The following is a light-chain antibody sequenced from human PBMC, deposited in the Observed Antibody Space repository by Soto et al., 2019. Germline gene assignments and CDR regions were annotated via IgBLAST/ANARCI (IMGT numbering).Light chain of an antibody. J-gene: IGKJ5*01. V-gene: IGKV1-9*01. CDR1: QSISSY. CDR3: QQLTSYPRST. CDR2: AAS. Sequence: DIQMPQSPSSLSASVGDRVTITCRASQSISSYLNWYQQKPGKAPKLLIYAASSLQSGVPSRFSGSGSGTEFTLTISSLQPEDFATYHCQQLTSYPRSTFGQGTRLEIK.